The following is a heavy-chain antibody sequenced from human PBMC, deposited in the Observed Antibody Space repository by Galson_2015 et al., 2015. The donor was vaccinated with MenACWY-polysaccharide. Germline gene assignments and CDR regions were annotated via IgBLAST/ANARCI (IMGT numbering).Heavy chain of an antibody. CDR2: IKEDGSKI. Sequence: SLRLSCAASGFIFSDFWMNWVRQAPGKGLEWVANIKEDGSKIYYVDSVKGRFTISRDNAKNSLYLLMSSLRAEDTAVYYCARAPFSSASRWGQGTLVTVSS. J-gene: IGHJ4*02. CDR1: GFIFSDFW. CDR3: ARAPFSSASR. V-gene: IGHV3-7*01. D-gene: IGHD3-22*01.